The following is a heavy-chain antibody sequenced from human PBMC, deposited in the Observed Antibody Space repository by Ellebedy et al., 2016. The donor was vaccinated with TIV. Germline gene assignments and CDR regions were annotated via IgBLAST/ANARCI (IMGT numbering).Heavy chain of an antibody. J-gene: IGHJ4*02. D-gene: IGHD5-12*01. V-gene: IGHV4-59*01. Sequence: MPSETLSLTCTVSGGSISGYSWSWIRQSPGKGLEWIGYMSYSGSANYNPSLKSRVTISVDPSKSQFSLRLSSVTAADTAVYYCARGHGGYGYWGQGTLVTVSS. CDR3: ARGHGGYGY. CDR1: GGSISGYS. CDR2: MSYSGSA.